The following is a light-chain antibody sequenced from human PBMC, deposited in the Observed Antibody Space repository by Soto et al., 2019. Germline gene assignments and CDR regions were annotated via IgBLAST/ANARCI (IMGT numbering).Light chain of an antibody. CDR2: GAS. CDR3: QQYNNWPTWT. Sequence: EIVLTQSPGTLSLSPGEIATLSCRASQSVGSNLAWYQQKPGQAPRLLIYGASTRATGIPARFSGSGSETEFTLTISSLQAEDSAVYFCQQYNNWPTWTFGQGTKVDI. CDR1: QSVGSN. V-gene: IGKV3-15*01. J-gene: IGKJ1*01.